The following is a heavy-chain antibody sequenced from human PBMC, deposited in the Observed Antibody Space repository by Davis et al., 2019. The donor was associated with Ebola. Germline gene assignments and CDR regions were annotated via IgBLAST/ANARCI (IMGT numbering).Heavy chain of an antibody. V-gene: IGHV3-53*01. D-gene: IGHD3-3*01. J-gene: IGHJ6*02. CDR2: IYSGGGP. Sequence: PGGSLRLSCAASGFTVISNYMSWVRQAPGKGLEWFSVIYSGGGPHYADSVKGRFTISRDISRNMLYLQMNSLRAEDTAVYYCARGSSITIFGFYGMDVWGQGTTVTVSS. CDR3: ARGSSITIFGFYGMDV. CDR1: GFTVISNY.